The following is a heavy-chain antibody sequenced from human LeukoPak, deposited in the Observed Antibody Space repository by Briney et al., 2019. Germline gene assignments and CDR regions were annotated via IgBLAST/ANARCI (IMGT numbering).Heavy chain of an antibody. V-gene: IGHV4-34*01. J-gene: IGHJ4*02. CDR2: INHSGST. CDR3: ARVLQDYYDSSGYYPPDY. Sequence: SETLSLTCAVYGGSFRGYYWSWIRQPPGKGLEWIGGINHSGSTNYNPSLKSRVTISVDTSKNQFSLKLSSVTAADTAVYYCARVLQDYYDSSGYYPPDYWGQGTLVTVSS. D-gene: IGHD3-22*01. CDR1: GGSFRGYY.